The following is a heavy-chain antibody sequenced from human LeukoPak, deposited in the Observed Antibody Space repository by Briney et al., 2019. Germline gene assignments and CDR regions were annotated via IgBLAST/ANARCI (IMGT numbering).Heavy chain of an antibody. D-gene: IGHD4-11*01. CDR2: IYYNGDT. CDR3: ARGPNTAGNYRAFDL. V-gene: IGHV4-39*07. CDR1: SGSISSTTYY. J-gene: IGHJ3*01. Sequence: SETLSLTCTVSSGSISSTTYYWAWIRQPPGKGLEWNGSIYYNGDTYYNPSLKSRVIISADTSKNQFSLKLTSVTAADTAAYYCARGPNTAGNYRAFDLWGQGTMVTVSS.